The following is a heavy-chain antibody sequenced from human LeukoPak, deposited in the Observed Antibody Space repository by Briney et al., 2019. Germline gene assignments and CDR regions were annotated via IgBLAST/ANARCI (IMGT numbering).Heavy chain of an antibody. CDR2: IRNDRRKDGCNE. J-gene: IGHJ4*02. Sequence: GGSLRLSCVASGFTLSNYGMHCVRQAPGKGLEWVAFIRNDRRKDGCNECYADYVKGRFTISRDNSKNTVYLQMNSPRLEDTAIYYCANCDLWGQGTLVTVSS. V-gene: IGHV3-30*02. CDR1: GFTLSNYG. CDR3: ANCDL.